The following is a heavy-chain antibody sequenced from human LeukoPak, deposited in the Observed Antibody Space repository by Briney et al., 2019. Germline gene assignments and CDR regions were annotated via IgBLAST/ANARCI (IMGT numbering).Heavy chain of an antibody. Sequence: ASVTVSCKASGYTFTGYYMHWVRQAPGQGLEWMGWINPNSGGTNYAQKFQGRVTMTRDTSISTAYMELSRLRSDDTAVYYCARGRPRLSGRFDYWGQGTLVTVSS. J-gene: IGHJ4*02. D-gene: IGHD1-26*01. CDR2: INPNSGGT. CDR1: GYTFTGYY. CDR3: ARGRPRLSGRFDY. V-gene: IGHV1-2*02.